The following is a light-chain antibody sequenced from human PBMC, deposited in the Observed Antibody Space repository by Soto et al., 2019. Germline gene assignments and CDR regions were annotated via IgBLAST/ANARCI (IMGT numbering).Light chain of an antibody. CDR3: SSYTSSSTLVV. Sequence: QSALTQPASVSGSPGQSITISCTGTSSDVGAYIFVSWYQQHPGKAPKLMIYEVRNRPSGVSNRFSGSKSGNTASLTISGLQAEDEAHYYCSSYTSSSTLVVFGGGTKLTVL. CDR1: SSDVGAYIF. CDR2: EVR. J-gene: IGLJ2*01. V-gene: IGLV2-14*01.